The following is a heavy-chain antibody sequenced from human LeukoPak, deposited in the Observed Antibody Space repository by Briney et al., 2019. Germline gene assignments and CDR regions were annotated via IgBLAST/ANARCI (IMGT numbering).Heavy chain of an antibody. CDR1: GYTFTDFY. V-gene: IGHV1-2*02. CDR2: LNPYSGAT. J-gene: IGHJ5*02. Sequence: ASVTVSCQPSGYTFTDFYLNWVRQAPGQGLEWMGWLNPYSGATINAQRFQGRVTLTWDTSIGTAYMELTRLTSDDTAVYYCATGSITHTRDPWGQGTLVTVSS. CDR3: ATGSITHTRDP. D-gene: IGHD6-6*01.